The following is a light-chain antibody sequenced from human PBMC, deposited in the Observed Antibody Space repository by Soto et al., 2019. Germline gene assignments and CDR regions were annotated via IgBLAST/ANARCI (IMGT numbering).Light chain of an antibody. CDR3: QQYGSSPPSVT. CDR1: QSVSSAY. CDR2: GAS. J-gene: IGKJ5*01. V-gene: IGKV3-20*01. Sequence: EIGLTQSPGTVSLSPGERVTLSCRASQSVSSAYLAWYQQKRGQAPRLLIYGASNRATGIPDRFSGSGSGTDFTLTISSLEPEDFAVYYCQQYGSSPPSVTFGQGTRLEIK.